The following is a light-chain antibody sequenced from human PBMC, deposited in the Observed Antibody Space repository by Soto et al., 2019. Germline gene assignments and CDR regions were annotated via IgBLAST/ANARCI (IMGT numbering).Light chain of an antibody. CDR1: QSISGW. J-gene: IGKJ1*01. Sequence: DIHMTQSPFTLSASVGDRVTITCRASQSISGWLAWYQQKPGKAPNLIIYDASSLRSGAPSRFSGSGSGTEFSLTITSLLPEDFATYVCQQYDSYPLTFVLGTKVEVK. V-gene: IGKV1-5*01. CDR3: QQYDSYPLT. CDR2: DAS.